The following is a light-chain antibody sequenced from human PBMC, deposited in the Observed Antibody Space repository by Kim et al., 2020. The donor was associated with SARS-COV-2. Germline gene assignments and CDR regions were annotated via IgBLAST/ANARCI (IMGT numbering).Light chain of an antibody. CDR3: LQGTHWPPIT. Sequence: ASISGRSSQSLVYRNGITYLSWFQQRPGQSPRHLIYTVSKRDSGGPDRFSGSGSGTDFTLKISRVEAEDVGVYYCLQGTHWPPITFGQGTRLEIK. CDR2: TVS. CDR1: QSLVYRNGITY. J-gene: IGKJ5*01. V-gene: IGKV2-30*01.